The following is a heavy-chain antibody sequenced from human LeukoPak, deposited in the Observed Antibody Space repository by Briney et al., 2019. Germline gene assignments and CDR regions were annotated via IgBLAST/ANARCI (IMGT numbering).Heavy chain of an antibody. V-gene: IGHV4-4*02. Sequence: PSETLSLTCAVSGGSISSSNWWSWVRQPPGKGLEWIGEIYHSGSTNYNPSLKSRVTISVDKSKNQFSLKLSSVTAADTAVYYCARGSEDILAVAGTGYFDYWGQGTLVTVSS. CDR2: IYHSGST. CDR1: GGSISSSNW. D-gene: IGHD6-19*01. J-gene: IGHJ4*02. CDR3: ARGSEDILAVAGTGYFDY.